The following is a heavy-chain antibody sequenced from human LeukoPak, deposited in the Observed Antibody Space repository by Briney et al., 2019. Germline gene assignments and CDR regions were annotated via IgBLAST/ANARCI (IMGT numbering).Heavy chain of an antibody. CDR3: ARSERITMFLGGAFDI. D-gene: IGHD3-10*02. CDR2: IYYSGST. CDR1: GGSISSYY. J-gene: IGHJ3*02. Sequence: PSEALSLTCTVSGGSISSYYWSWIRQPPGKGLEWIGYIYYSGSTNYSPSLKGRVTISVDTSKNQFSLKLSSVTAADTAVYYCARSERITMFLGGAFDIWGQGTMVTVSS. V-gene: IGHV4-59*08.